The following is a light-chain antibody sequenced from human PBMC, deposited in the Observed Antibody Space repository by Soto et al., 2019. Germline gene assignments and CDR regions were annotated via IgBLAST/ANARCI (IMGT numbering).Light chain of an antibody. CDR2: DVS. CDR1: SSDVGGYNY. J-gene: IGLJ1*01. CDR3: SSYTTSNTRQIV. Sequence: QSVLTQPASVSGSPGQSITISCTGTSSDVGGYNYVSWYQHPPGKAPKLIIYDVSNRPSGVSDRFSGSKSGNTASLTISGLQPEDEADYYCSSYTTSNTRQIVFGTGTKLTVL. V-gene: IGLV2-14*03.